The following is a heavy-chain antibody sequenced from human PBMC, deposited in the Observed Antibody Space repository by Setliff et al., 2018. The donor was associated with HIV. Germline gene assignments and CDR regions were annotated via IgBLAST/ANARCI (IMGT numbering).Heavy chain of an antibody. D-gene: IGHD2-15*01. V-gene: IGHV4-59*12. J-gene: IGHJ2*01. Sequence: SETLSLTCSVSGGSISTYYWSWIRQPPGKGLEWIGYIYYSGSTNYNPSLKSRVAMSVDTSKNQFSLRLTSVTAADTAVYYCARDRGVGAAHFDLWGRGTLVTVSS. CDR2: IYYSGST. CDR1: GGSISTYY. CDR3: ARDRGVGAAHFDL.